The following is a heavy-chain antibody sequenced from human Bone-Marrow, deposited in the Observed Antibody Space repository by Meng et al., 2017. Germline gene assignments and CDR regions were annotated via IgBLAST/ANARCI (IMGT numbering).Heavy chain of an antibody. CDR2: IGGRRKNYAA. CDR3: TIYIRGHI. Sequence: GESLKISCAISGVSFSDSDVYWVRQASGKGLEWVGRIGGRRKNYAAAYAAPVRGRFTISRDDSRNTAYLQMNSLKTEDSAVYYCTIYIRGHIWGQGTMVTVSS. CDR1: GVSFSDSD. V-gene: IGHV3-73*01. D-gene: IGHD6-19*01. J-gene: IGHJ3*02.